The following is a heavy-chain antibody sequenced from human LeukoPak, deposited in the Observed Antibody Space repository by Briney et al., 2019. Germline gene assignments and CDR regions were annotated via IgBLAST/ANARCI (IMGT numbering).Heavy chain of an antibody. V-gene: IGHV3-30*02. CDR3: AKPKGYGDSGAFDI. CDR2: IRYDGSNK. J-gene: IGHJ3*02. CDR1: GFTFSSYG. Sequence: PGGSLRPSCAASGFTFSSYGMHWVRQAPGKGLEWVAFIRYDGSNKYYADSVKGRFTISRGNSKNTLYLQMNSLRAEDTAVYYCAKPKGYGDSGAFDIWGQGTMVTVSS. D-gene: IGHD4-17*01.